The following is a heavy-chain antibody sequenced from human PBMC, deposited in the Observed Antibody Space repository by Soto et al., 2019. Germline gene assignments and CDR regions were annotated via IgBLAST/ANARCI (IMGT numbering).Heavy chain of an antibody. CDR2: ISAYNGNT. CDR3: ARTKYSSGPGYYFDY. V-gene: IGHV1-18*01. J-gene: IGHJ4*02. D-gene: IGHD6-19*01. CDR1: GYTFTSYG. Sequence: GASVKLSCKASGYTFTSYGISWVRHAPGQGLEWMGWISAYNGNTNYAQKLQGRVTMTTDTSTSTAYMELRSLRSDDTAVYYCARTKYSSGPGYYFDYWGQGTLVTVSS.